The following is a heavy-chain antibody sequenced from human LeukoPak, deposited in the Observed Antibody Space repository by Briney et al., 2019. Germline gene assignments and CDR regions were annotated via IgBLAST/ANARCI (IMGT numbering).Heavy chain of an antibody. D-gene: IGHD4-17*01. Sequence: GGSLRLPCAASGFTFSSYGMHWVRQAPGKGLEWVAVISYDGPNKYYADSVKGRFTISRDNSKNTLYLQMNSLRAEDTAVYYCAKGRYHLATVTLLDYWGQGTLVTVSS. V-gene: IGHV3-30*18. CDR2: ISYDGPNK. J-gene: IGHJ4*02. CDR3: AKGRYHLATVTLLDY. CDR1: GFTFSSYG.